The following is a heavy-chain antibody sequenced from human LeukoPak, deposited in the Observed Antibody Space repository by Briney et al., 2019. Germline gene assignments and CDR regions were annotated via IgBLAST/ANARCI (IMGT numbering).Heavy chain of an antibody. CDR1: GFTFDDYG. J-gene: IGHJ5*02. Sequence: GGSLRLSCAASGFTFDDYGMSWVRQAPGKGLEWVSGINWNGGSTGYADSVKGRFTISRDNAKNSLYLQMHSLRAEDTALYYCARDALVAARLGWFDPWGQGTLVTVSS. V-gene: IGHV3-20*04. D-gene: IGHD6-6*01. CDR3: ARDALVAARLGWFDP. CDR2: INWNGGST.